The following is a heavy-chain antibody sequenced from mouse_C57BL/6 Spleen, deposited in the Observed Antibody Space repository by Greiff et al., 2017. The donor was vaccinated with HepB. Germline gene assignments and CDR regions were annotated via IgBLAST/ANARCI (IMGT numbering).Heavy chain of an antibody. CDR1: GFTFSDYG. Sequence: DVHLVESGGGLVKPGGSLKLSCAASGFTFSDYGMHWVRQAPEKGLEWVAYISSGSSTIYYADTVKGRFTISRDNAKNTLFLQMTSLRSEDTAMYYCAREALYTGAMDYWGQGTSVTVSS. CDR3: AREALYTGAMDY. CDR2: ISSGSSTI. V-gene: IGHV5-17*01. J-gene: IGHJ4*01. D-gene: IGHD3-1*01.